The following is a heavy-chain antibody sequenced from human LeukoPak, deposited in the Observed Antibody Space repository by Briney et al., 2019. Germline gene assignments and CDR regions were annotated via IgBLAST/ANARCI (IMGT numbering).Heavy chain of an antibody. J-gene: IGHJ5*02. CDR1: GFTFEEYG. Sequence: GGSLRLSCAASGFTFEEYGMSWVRQPPGKGLEWVSGINWNGGSTGYADSVKGRFTISRDNAKNSLYLQMDSLRAEDTAVYYCARAGSGRSPDWFDPWGQGTLVTVSS. CDR2: INWNGGST. V-gene: IGHV3-20*04. D-gene: IGHD1-26*01. CDR3: ARAGSGRSPDWFDP.